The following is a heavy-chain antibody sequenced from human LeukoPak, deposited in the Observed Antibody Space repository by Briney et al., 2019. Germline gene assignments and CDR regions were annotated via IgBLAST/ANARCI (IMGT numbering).Heavy chain of an antibody. D-gene: IGHD1-26*01. Sequence: GASVKVSCKASGYTFTSYYMHWVRQAPGQGLEWMGWISAYNGNTNYAQKLQGRVTMTTDTSTSTAYVELRSLRSDDTAVYYCARRRSFDFDYWGQGTLVTVSS. V-gene: IGHV1-18*04. CDR2: ISAYNGNT. J-gene: IGHJ4*02. CDR3: ARRRSFDFDY. CDR1: GYTFTSYY.